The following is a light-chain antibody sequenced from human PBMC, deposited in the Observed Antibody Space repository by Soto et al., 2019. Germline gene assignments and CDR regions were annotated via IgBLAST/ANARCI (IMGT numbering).Light chain of an antibody. CDR3: SSYTSSSTRV. CDR2: EVS. CDR1: VGL. Sequence: QSVLTQPASVSGSPGQSITISCTGTVGLVSWYQQHPGKAPKLMIYEVSNRPSGVSNRFSGSKSGNTASLTISGLQAEDEADYYCSSYTSSSTRVFGTGTKVTVL. V-gene: IGLV2-14*01. J-gene: IGLJ1*01.